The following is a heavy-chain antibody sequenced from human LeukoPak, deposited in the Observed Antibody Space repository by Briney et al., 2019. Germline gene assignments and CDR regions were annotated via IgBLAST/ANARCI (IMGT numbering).Heavy chain of an antibody. V-gene: IGHV1-2*02. CDR2: INPNSGGT. D-gene: IGHD3-22*01. CDR1: GYTFTGYY. J-gene: IGHJ4*02. CDR3: ARYVGSSGDYLERPYFDY. Sequence: ASLKVSCKASGYTFTGYYMHWVLQAPGQGLEWMGWINPNSGGTNYAQTCPGRVALTTDTAISTAYKERSRLRSDDTSVHYCARYVGSSGDYLERPYFDYWGQGTLVTVSS.